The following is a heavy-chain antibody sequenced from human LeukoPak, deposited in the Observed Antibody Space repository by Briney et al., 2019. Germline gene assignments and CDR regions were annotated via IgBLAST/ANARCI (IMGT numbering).Heavy chain of an antibody. J-gene: IGHJ5*02. CDR2: IYYSGST. D-gene: IGHD3-3*01. Sequence: PSETLSLTCTVSGGSISSSSYYWGWIRQPPGKGLEWIGSIYYSGSTYYNPSLKSRVTISVDTSKNQFSLKLSSVTAADTAVYYCARISTDYDFWSGPRSPFDPWGQGTLVTVSS. V-gene: IGHV4-39*07. CDR1: GGSISSSSYY. CDR3: ARISTDYDFWSGPRSPFDP.